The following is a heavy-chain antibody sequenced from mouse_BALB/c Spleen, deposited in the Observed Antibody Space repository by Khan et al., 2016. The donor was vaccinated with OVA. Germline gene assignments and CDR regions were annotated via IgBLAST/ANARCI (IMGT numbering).Heavy chain of an antibody. J-gene: IGHJ3*01. CDR3: ARHGSSSWFAY. Sequence: VQLQQPGPELMKPGASVKISCKASGYSFTSYYIHWVKQSHGKSLEWIGYIDPFNGGTSYNQKFKGKATLTVDKSSSPAYMHLSSLTSEDSAVYCCARHGSSSWFAYWGQGTLVTVSA. CDR1: GYSFTSYY. CDR2: IDPFNGGT. D-gene: IGHD1-1*01. V-gene: IGHV1S135*01.